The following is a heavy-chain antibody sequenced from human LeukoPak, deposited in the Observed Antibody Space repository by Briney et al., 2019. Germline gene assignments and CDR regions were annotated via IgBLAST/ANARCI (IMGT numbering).Heavy chain of an antibody. Sequence: GGSLRLSCAASGFTFSDYYMSWTRQAPGKGLEWVSYISSSGSTIYYADSVKGRFTISRDNAKNSLYLQMNSLRAEDTAVYYCARVARPKEYYFDYWGQGTLVTVSS. J-gene: IGHJ4*02. V-gene: IGHV3-11*04. CDR1: GFTFSDYY. CDR2: ISSSGSTI. D-gene: IGHD1-26*01. CDR3: ARVARPKEYYFDY.